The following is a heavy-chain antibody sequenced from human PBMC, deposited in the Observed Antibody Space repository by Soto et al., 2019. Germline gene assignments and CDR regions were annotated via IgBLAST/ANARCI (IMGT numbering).Heavy chain of an antibody. J-gene: IGHJ4*02. CDR3: ARATTWQWLVPWDAGGSANDY. V-gene: IGHV3-11*05. Sequence: PGGSLRLSCAASGFTFSDYYMSWIRQAPGKGLEWVSYISSSSSYTNYADSVKGRFTISRDNAKNSLYLQMNSLRAEDTAVYYCARATTWQWLVPWDAGGSANDYWGQGTLVTVSS. CDR2: ISSSSSYT. D-gene: IGHD6-19*01. CDR1: GFTFSDYY.